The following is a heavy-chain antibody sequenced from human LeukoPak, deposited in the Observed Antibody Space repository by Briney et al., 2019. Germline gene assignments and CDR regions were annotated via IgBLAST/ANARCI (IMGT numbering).Heavy chain of an antibody. CDR2: INHSGST. J-gene: IGHJ6*04. CDR1: GGSFSGYY. Sequence: KPSETLSLTCAVYGGSFSGYYWSWIRQPPGKGLEWIGEINHSGSTNYNPSLKSRVTISVDTSKNQFSLKLSSVTAADTAVYYCARDYGGKLDVWGKGTTVTISS. D-gene: IGHD4-23*01. CDR3: ARDYGGKLDV. V-gene: IGHV4-34*01.